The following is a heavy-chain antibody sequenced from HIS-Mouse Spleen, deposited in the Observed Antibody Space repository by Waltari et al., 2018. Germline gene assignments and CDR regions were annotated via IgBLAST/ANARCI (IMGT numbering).Heavy chain of an antibody. CDR1: GGTFSSYA. CDR3: ARLENIVGATGFDY. V-gene: IGHV1-69*01. Sequence: QVQLVQSGAEVKKPGSSVKVSCKASGGTFSSYAITWFRRAPGQGLEWMGGIIPIFGTANYAQKFQGRVTITADESTSTAYMELSSLRSEDTAVYYCARLENIVGATGFDYWGQGTLVTVSS. J-gene: IGHJ4*02. CDR2: IIPIFGTA. D-gene: IGHD1-26*01.